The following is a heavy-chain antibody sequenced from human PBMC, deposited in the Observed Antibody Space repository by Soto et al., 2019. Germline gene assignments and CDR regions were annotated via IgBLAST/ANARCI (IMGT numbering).Heavy chain of an antibody. CDR2: IYAGGGT. CDR1: GFTVSSNH. D-gene: IGHD3-16*01. V-gene: IGHV3-53*02. J-gene: IGHJ4*02. CDR3: VRDLGGVLDY. Sequence: EVQLVETGGGLIQPGRPLRLSCAASGFTVSSNHMSWVRQAPGKGLEWVSLIYAGGGTYHADSVKGRFTISRDHSKNTLYLQMNSLRAEDTAVYYCVRDLGGVLDYWGQGTLVTVSS.